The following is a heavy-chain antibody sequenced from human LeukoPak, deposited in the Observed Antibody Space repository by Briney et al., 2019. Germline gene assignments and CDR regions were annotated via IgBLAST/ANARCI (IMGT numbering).Heavy chain of an antibody. J-gene: IGHJ6*02. CDR3: AKDRNGMDV. CDR2: ISWNSGSI. CDR1: GFTVSSNY. Sequence: PGGSPRLSCAASGFTVSSNYMTWVRQAPGKGLEWVSGISWNSGSIGYADSVKGRFTISRDNAKNSLYLQMNSLRAEDTALYYCAKDRNGMDVWGQGTTVTVSS. V-gene: IGHV3-9*01.